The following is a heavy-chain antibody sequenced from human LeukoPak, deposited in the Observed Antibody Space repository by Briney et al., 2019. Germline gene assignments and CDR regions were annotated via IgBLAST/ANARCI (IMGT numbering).Heavy chain of an antibody. V-gene: IGHV4-31*03. D-gene: IGHD3-22*01. Sequence: PSHTLSLTCTVSGGSISSGGYYWSWIRQHPGKGLEWIGYIYYSGSTSYNPSLKSRVTISVDTSQNQFSLKLSSVTAADTAVYYCARSHLDSSGYYYFDYWGQGTLVTVSS. CDR2: IYYSGST. J-gene: IGHJ4*02. CDR3: ARSHLDSSGYYYFDY. CDR1: GGSISSGGYY.